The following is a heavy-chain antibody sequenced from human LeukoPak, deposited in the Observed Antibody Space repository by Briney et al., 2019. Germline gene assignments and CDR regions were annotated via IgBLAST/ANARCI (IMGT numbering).Heavy chain of an antibody. CDR2: INPNSGDT. CDR3: ARIYFGPDY. V-gene: IGHV1-2*02. D-gene: IGHD3-9*01. J-gene: IGHJ4*02. CDR1: GCSFTAHY. Sequence: ASVKVSCKASGCSFTAHYMHWVRQAPGQGLEWMGWINPNSGDTNYAQKFQGRVTMTRDTPISTVYMELSRLRSDDTAVYFCARIYFGPDYWGQGTLVTVSS.